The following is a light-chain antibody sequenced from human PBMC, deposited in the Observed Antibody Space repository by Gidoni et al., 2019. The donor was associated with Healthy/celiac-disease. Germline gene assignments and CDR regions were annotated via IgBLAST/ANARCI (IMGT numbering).Light chain of an antibody. CDR3: QQYNNWPPYT. Sequence: IVMTQSPATLSVSPGERATLSCRASQSVSSNLAWYQQKPGQAPRLLIYGASTRATGIPTRFNGSGSGAEFHLTISSLQSEDFAVYYCQQYNNWPPYTFXQXTKLEIK. CDR2: GAS. CDR1: QSVSSN. V-gene: IGKV3-15*01. J-gene: IGKJ2*01.